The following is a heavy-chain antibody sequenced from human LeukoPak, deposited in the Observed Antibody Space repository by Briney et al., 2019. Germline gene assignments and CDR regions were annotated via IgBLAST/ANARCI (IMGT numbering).Heavy chain of an antibody. J-gene: IGHJ5*02. CDR2: IYYSGST. V-gene: IGHV4-59*07. CDR3: ARGGDYVWFDP. D-gene: IGHD4-17*01. Sequence: SPSLSPTHTVASPSITSYYCSCIRQHAGNGREWIGYIYYSGSTTYNPSLKSRVTISVDTSKNQFSLKLSSVTAADTAVYYCARGGDYVWFDPWGQGTLVSVSS. CDR1: SPSITSYY.